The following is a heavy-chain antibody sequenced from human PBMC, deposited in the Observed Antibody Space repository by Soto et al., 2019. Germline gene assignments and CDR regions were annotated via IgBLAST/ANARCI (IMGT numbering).Heavy chain of an antibody. CDR1: GGTFNTYT. CDR2: IIPMLTVT. V-gene: IGHV1-69*02. Sequence: QVHLIQSGAEVKKPGSSVKVSCKAAGGTFNTYTLFWVRQAPGHGLEWMGRIIPMLTVTNSAQKFQGRLTLTADKSTGTAFMGLTSLRSDDTAVYYCSIGSWSAETFDVWGQGTMVTVSS. CDR3: SIGSWSAETFDV. J-gene: IGHJ3*01. D-gene: IGHD2-2*01.